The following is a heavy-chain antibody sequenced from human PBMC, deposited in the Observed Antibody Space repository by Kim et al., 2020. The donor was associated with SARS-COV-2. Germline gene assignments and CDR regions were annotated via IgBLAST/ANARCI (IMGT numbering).Heavy chain of an antibody. CDR3: ARDLYY. V-gene: IGHV1-46*01. J-gene: IGHJ4*02. Sequence: PSGGSTSYAQKFQGRVTMTRDTSTSTVYMELSSLRSEDTAVYYCARDLYYWGQGTLVTVSS. CDR2: PSGGST.